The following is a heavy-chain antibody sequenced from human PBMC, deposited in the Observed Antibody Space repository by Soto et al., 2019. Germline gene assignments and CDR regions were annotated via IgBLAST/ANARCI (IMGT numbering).Heavy chain of an antibody. V-gene: IGHV4-31*03. D-gene: IGHD3-22*01. CDR2: IYYSGST. CDR3: ARVGSYDSSGYRDY. CDR1: GGSLSNGGHS. J-gene: IGHJ4*02. Sequence: SETLSLTCTVSGGSLSNGGHSWSWIRQRPGQGLEWIGYIYYSGSTYYNPSLKSRVTISLDTSKNQFPLKLCSVTAAPTAVYHRARVGSYDSSGYRDYCGQGTRVT.